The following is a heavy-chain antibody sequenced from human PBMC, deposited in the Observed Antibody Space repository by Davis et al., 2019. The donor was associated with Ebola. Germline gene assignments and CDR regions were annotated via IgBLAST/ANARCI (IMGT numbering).Heavy chain of an antibody. CDR1: GYTFTSYG. J-gene: IGHJ6*02. Sequence: AASVKVSCKASGYTFTSYGISWVRQAPGQGLEWMGRIIPILGIANYAQKFQGRVTITADKSTSTAYMELSSLRSEDTAVYYCAREGDIVVVPAAIPGPGYYGMDVWGQGTTVTVSS. CDR2: IIPILGIA. V-gene: IGHV1-69*04. CDR3: AREGDIVVVPAAIPGPGYYGMDV. D-gene: IGHD2-2*02.